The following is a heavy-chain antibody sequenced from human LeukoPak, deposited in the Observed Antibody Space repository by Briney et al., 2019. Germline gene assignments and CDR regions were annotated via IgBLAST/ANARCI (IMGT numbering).Heavy chain of an antibody. CDR3: MTTVTTLLFKDAFDI. V-gene: IGHV3-7*01. J-gene: IGHJ3*02. CDR2: IKQDGSEK. CDR1: GFTFSSYW. Sequence: GGSPRLSCAASGFTFSSYWMSWVRQAPGKGLEWVANIKQDGSEKYYVDSVKGRFTISRDNAKNSLYLQMNSLRAEDTAVYYCMTTVTTLLFKDAFDIWGQGTMVTVSS. D-gene: IGHD4-17*01.